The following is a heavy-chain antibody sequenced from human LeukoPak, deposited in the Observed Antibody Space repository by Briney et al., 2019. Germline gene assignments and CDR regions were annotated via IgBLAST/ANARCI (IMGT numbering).Heavy chain of an antibody. V-gene: IGHV3-23*01. Sequence: AGGSLRLSCAASGFTFSTYAMSWVRQAPGKGLEWVSAIRGGGGATYYADSVKGRFTISRDNSKNTLYLQMNSLRAEDTAVYYCAKVRAAAGDFFDYWGQGTLVTVSS. J-gene: IGHJ4*02. CDR1: GFTFSTYA. CDR2: IRGGGGAT. D-gene: IGHD6-13*01. CDR3: AKVRAAAGDFFDY.